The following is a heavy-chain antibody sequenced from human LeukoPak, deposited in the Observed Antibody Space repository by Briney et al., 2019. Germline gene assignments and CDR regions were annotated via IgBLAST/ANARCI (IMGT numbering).Heavy chain of an antibody. V-gene: IGHV3-9*01. J-gene: IGHJ3*02. CDR2: IIWNSGSI. D-gene: IGHD2-2*01. CDR1: GFTFDDYA. Sequence: PGGSLRLSCAASGFTFDDYAMHWVRQAPGKGLEWVSGIIWNSGSIGYADSVKGRFTISRDNAKNSLYLQMNSLRAEDTAVYYCARDSPRYCSSTSCHVGAFDIWGQGTMVTVSS. CDR3: ARDSPRYCSSTSCHVGAFDI.